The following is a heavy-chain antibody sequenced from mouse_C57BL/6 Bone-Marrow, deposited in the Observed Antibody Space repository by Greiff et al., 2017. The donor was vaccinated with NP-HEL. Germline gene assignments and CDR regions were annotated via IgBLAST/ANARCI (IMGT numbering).Heavy chain of an antibody. J-gene: IGHJ3*01. Sequence: EVHLVESGGDLVKPGGSLKLSCAASGFTFSSYGMSWVRQTPDKRLEWVATISSGGSYTYYPDSVKGRFTISRDNAKNTLYLQMSSLKSEDTARYCCAYSNPFAYWGQGTLVTVSA. CDR1: GFTFSSYG. V-gene: IGHV5-6*01. CDR3: AYSNPFAY. D-gene: IGHD2-5*01. CDR2: ISSGGSYT.